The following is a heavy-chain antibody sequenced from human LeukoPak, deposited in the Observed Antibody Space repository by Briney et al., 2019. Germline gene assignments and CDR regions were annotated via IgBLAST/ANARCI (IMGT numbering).Heavy chain of an antibody. D-gene: IGHD6-13*01. CDR3: ASRYSSSWYYNY. CDR2: ISYDGSNK. V-gene: IGHV3-30-3*01. CDR1: GFTFSSYA. Sequence: GGSLRLSCAASGFTFSSYAMHWVRQAPGKGLEWVAVISYDGSNKYYADSVKGRFTISRDNSKNTLYLQMNSLRAEDTAVYYCASRYSSSWYYNYWGQGTLVTVSS. J-gene: IGHJ4*02.